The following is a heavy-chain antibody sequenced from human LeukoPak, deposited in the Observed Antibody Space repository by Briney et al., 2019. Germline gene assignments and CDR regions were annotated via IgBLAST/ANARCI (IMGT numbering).Heavy chain of an antibody. D-gene: IGHD3-22*01. CDR1: GGSISGSSYY. V-gene: IGHV4-39*02. J-gene: IGHJ4*02. CDR3: GREGVGGDSSGN. CDR2: IYYSGST. Sequence: SETLSLTCTVSGGSISGSSYYWGWIRQPPGKGLEWIGSIYYSGSTYYNPSLKSRVTISVDTSKNQFSMKLNSVTATDSAVYYCGREGVGGDSSGNWGQGTLVTVSS.